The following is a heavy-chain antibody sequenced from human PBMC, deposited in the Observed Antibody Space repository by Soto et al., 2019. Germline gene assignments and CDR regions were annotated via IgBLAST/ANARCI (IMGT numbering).Heavy chain of an antibody. CDR2: ISAYNGNT. J-gene: IGHJ4*02. V-gene: IGHV1-18*01. CDR1: GYTFTSYG. Sequence: ASVKVSWKASGYTFTSYGISLVRQAPGQGLEWMGWISAYNGNTNYAQKLQGRVTMTTDTSTSTAYMELRSMRSDDTAVYYCARDRRLQRWDPWAHLFDYWGQGTLVTVSS. D-gene: IGHD5-18*01. CDR3: ARDRRLQRWDPWAHLFDY.